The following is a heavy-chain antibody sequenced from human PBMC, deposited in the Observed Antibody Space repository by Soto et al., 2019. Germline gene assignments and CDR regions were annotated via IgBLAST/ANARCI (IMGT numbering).Heavy chain of an antibody. Sequence: GESLKISCKGSGFSFTTYWIAWVRQMPGKGLEWMGIIYPGDSKTTYSPSFQGHVTISADKSISTAYLQWSSLKASDTAMYYCARLQAAAGDNDLTFDYWGQGTLVTVSS. D-gene: IGHD6-13*01. V-gene: IGHV5-51*01. CDR2: IYPGDSKT. CDR3: ARLQAAAGDNDLTFDY. CDR1: GFSFTTYW. J-gene: IGHJ4*02.